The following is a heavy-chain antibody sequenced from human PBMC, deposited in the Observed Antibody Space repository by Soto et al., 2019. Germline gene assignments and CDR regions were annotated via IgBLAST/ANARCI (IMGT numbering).Heavy chain of an antibody. Sequence: QAQLEQSGAEVKEPGASVRVSCRASGYNFRTYGFSWVRQAPGQGLEWMGRISGYNGDTKYAENFQDRVIMTREASANTVYMDLRSLRSDDTAVYYCARVYVFGADTAPPYTYGMDVWGQGTTVIVSS. J-gene: IGHJ6*02. D-gene: IGHD3-3*01. CDR3: ARVYVFGADTAPPYTYGMDV. V-gene: IGHV1-18*01. CDR1: GYNFRTYG. CDR2: ISGYNGDT.